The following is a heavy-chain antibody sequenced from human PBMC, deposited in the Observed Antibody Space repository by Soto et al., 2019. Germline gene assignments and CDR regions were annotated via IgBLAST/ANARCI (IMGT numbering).Heavy chain of an antibody. CDR3: ARRWDSSWYRGHLDS. CDR2: INYSGAT. V-gene: IGHV4-34*02. CDR1: GGTFTGHY. Sequence: QVQLQQWGAGLLKPSETLSLFCSVSGGTFTGHYWSWIRQSPGKGLEWIGEINYSGATDSNPSLRRRVNLSVDRSKNQFALTLATVTAADTAVYYVARRWDSSWYRGHLDSWGQGTQVTVS. D-gene: IGHD6-13*01. J-gene: IGHJ4*02.